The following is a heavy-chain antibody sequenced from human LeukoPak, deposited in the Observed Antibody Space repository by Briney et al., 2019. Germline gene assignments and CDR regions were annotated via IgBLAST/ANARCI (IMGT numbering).Heavy chain of an antibody. CDR3: VIPFDLTRGSGSYYTPSFDY. CDR2: ISSNGGST. V-gene: IGHV3-64D*09. CDR1: GFTFSSYA. J-gene: IGHJ4*02. Sequence: GGSLRLSCSASGFTFSSYAMHWVRQAPGKGLEYVSAISSNGGSTYYADSVKGRFTISRDNSKNTLYLQMSSLRAEDTAVYYCVIPFDLTRGSGSYYTPSFDYWGQGTLVTVSS. D-gene: IGHD3-10*01.